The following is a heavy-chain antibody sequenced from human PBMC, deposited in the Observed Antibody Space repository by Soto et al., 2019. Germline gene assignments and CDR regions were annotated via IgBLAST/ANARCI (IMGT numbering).Heavy chain of an antibody. Sequence: GGSLRLSCAASGFTFSSYSMNWVRQAPGKGLEWVPYISSSSSTIYYTDSVKGRFTISRDNAKNSLYLQMNSLRDEDTAVYYCARPEYSSSSYGMDVWGQGTTVTVSS. J-gene: IGHJ6*02. CDR1: GFTFSSYS. CDR3: ARPEYSSSSYGMDV. D-gene: IGHD6-6*01. V-gene: IGHV3-48*02. CDR2: ISSSSSTI.